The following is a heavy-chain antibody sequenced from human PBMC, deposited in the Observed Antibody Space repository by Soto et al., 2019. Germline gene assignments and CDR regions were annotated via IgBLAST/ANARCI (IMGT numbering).Heavy chain of an antibody. CDR1: GYTFTGYY. Sequence: ASVKVSCKASGYTFTGYYMHWVRQAPGQGLEWMGWINPNSGGTNYAQKFQGRVTMTRDTSISTAYMELSRLRSDDTAVYYCARDRIAAAGTDYYYYYGMDVWGQGTTVTVSS. D-gene: IGHD6-13*01. CDR2: INPNSGGT. V-gene: IGHV1-2*02. J-gene: IGHJ6*02. CDR3: ARDRIAAAGTDYYYYYGMDV.